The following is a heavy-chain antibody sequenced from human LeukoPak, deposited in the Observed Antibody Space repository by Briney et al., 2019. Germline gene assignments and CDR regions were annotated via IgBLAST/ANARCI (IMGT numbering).Heavy chain of an antibody. Sequence: PSETLPLTCTVSGGSISSYYWSWIRQPPGKGLEWIGYIYYSGSTNYNPSLKSRVTISVDTSKNQFSLKLSSGTAADTAVYYCARVYSYGGGYFDYWGQGTLVTVSS. D-gene: IGHD5-18*01. CDR1: GGSISSYY. CDR2: IYYSGST. V-gene: IGHV4-59*01. J-gene: IGHJ4*02. CDR3: ARVYSYGGGYFDY.